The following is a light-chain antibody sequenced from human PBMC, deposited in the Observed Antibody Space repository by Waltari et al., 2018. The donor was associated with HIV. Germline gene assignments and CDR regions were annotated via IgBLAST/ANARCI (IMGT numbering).Light chain of an antibody. CDR1: TGAVTSGHS. Sequence: QAVVTQEPSLTVSPGGTVTLTCGSSTGAVTSGHSPYWFQQKPGQAPRTLIFDTSNKHAWPPARFSGSLLGGKAALTLSGAQPEDEAEYYCLLSYSGARIFGGGTKLTVL. CDR2: DTS. V-gene: IGLV7-46*01. CDR3: LLSYSGARI. J-gene: IGLJ2*01.